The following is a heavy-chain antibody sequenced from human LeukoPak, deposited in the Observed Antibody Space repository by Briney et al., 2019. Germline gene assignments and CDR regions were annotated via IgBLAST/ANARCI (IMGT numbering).Heavy chain of an antibody. CDR1: GLTVSSNY. CDR3: AKDHGYCSDTSCWGYFQH. D-gene: IGHD2-2*01. Sequence: PGGSLRLSCAASGLTVSSNYMSWVRQAPGKGLEWVSVIYSGGTTYYAGSVKGRFTISRDNSKNTLYLQMNSLRAEDTAAYYCAKDHGYCSDTSCWGYFQHWGQGTLVSVSS. CDR2: IYSGGTT. J-gene: IGHJ1*01. V-gene: IGHV3-66*01.